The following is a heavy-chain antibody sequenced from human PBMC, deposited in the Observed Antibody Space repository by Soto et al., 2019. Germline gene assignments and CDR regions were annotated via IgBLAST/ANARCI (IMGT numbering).Heavy chain of an antibody. J-gene: IGHJ4*02. CDR3: AKEQMLSYYDSSGYSPFDY. D-gene: IGHD3-22*01. V-gene: IGHV3-23*01. Sequence: GGSLRLSCAASGFTFSSYAMSWVRQAPGKGLEWVSAISGSGGSTYYADSVKGRFTISRDNSKNTLYLQMNSLRAEDTAVYYCAKEQMLSYYDSSGYSPFDYWGQGTLVTVSS. CDR2: ISGSGGST. CDR1: GFTFSSYA.